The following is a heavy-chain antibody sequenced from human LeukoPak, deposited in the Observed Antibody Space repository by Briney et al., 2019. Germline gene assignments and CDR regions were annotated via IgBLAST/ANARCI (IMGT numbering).Heavy chain of an antibody. V-gene: IGHV3-7*04. J-gene: IGHJ6*02. CDR1: GFTFSNHW. Sequence: GGSLRLSCAASGFTFSNHWMTWVRQAPGNGPEWVANINQDGSERYYVDAVKGRFTISRDNAKNSLYLQMNSLRLEDTALYYCARANAMDVWGQGTTVTVSS. CDR2: INQDGSER. CDR3: ARANAMDV.